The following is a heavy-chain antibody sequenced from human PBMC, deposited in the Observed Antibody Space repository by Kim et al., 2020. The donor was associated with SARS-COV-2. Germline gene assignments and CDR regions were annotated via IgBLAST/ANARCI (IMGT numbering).Heavy chain of an antibody. CDR3: ARKKFFAAGSYSDFDS. V-gene: IGHV1-3*01. J-gene: IGHJ4*02. Sequence: QNDQGRVTMTRDTSASTGYMELTSLRSEDTAVYYCARKKFFAAGSYSDFDSWGQGTLVTVSS. D-gene: IGHD3-10*01.